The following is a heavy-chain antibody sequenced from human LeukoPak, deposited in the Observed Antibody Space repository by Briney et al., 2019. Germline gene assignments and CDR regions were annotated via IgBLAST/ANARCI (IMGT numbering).Heavy chain of an antibody. Sequence: PSETLSLTCTVSGGSISSYYRSWIRQPAGKGLEWIGRIYTSGSTNYNPSLKSRVTISVDTSKNQFSLKLSSVTAADTAVYYCARDRGRGYYDFWSGYPPDWFDPWGQGTLVTVSS. CDR3: ARDRGRGYYDFWSGYPPDWFDP. CDR2: IYTSGST. V-gene: IGHV4-4*07. CDR1: GGSISSYY. D-gene: IGHD3-3*01. J-gene: IGHJ5*02.